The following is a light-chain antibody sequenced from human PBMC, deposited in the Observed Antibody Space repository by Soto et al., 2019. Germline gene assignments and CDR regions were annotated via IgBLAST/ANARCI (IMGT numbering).Light chain of an antibody. J-gene: IGKJ2*01. V-gene: IGKV1-39*01. CDR1: QSISSY. CDR2: VAY. Sequence: DIQMTQSPSSLSASVGDRVTITCRASQSISSYLNWYQQKPAKAPKLLIYVAYSLQSAVPSRFSGGRCVTDFSLTMCILLPEDLASCGCQQSYMTPCNTFGLGTKLEIK. CDR3: QQSYMTPCNT.